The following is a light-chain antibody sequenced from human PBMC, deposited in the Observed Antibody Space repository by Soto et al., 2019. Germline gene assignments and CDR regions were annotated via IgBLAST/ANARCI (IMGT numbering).Light chain of an antibody. Sequence: DIPLTQSPSSLSASVGDRVTITCRASQTIGYSLNWYQQKPGKAPKLLIYATSTLQSGVPSRFSGAGSGTEFSLTVSSLQPEDFASYYCQQGSSTFIFTFGPGTKVDI. CDR1: QTIGYS. CDR3: QQGSSTFIFT. V-gene: IGKV1-39*01. CDR2: ATS. J-gene: IGKJ3*01.